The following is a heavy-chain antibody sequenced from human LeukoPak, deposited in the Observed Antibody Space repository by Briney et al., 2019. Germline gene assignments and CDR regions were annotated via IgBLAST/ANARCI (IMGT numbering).Heavy chain of an antibody. Sequence: GGSLRLSCAASKFAFSSYAMSWVRQAPGKGLERVSAISGGGGNTYYADSVKGRFTISRDNAENTLYLQMNSLRVEDTAVYYCVRSAFHAGSGNYYDYWGQGTLVTVSS. CDR3: VRSAFHAGSGNYYDY. CDR1: KFAFSSYA. CDR2: ISGGGGNT. D-gene: IGHD3-22*01. J-gene: IGHJ4*02. V-gene: IGHV3-23*01.